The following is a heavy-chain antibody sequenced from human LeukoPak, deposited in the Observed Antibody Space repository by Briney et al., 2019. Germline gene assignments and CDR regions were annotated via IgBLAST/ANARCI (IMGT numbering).Heavy chain of an antibody. CDR3: AKGRSGAYYYVDV. D-gene: IGHD3-3*01. V-gene: IGHV3-30*02. CDR2: IRYDGSNK. CDR1: GFTFSSYG. J-gene: IGHJ6*03. Sequence: PGGSLRLSCAASGFTFSSYGMHWVRQAPGKGLGWLAFIRYDGSNKYYADSVKGRFTISRDNSKNTLYLQMNSLRAEDTAVYYCAKGRSGAYYYVDVWGKGTTVTVSS.